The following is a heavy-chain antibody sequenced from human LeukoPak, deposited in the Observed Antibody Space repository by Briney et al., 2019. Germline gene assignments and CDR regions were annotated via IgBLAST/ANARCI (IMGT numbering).Heavy chain of an antibody. CDR2: ISYDGSNK. V-gene: IGHV3-30*18. J-gene: IGHJ4*02. CDR3: AKDTYYHDSTGFYVFDH. D-gene: IGHD3-22*01. CDR1: GFTFSSYG. Sequence: GGSLILSCAASGFTFSSYGMHWVRQAPGQGLEWVAVISYDGSNKNYADSVKGRFTISSDNSKNTVYLQMNSLRAEDTAVYYCAKDTYYHDSTGFYVFDHWGQGTLVTVSS.